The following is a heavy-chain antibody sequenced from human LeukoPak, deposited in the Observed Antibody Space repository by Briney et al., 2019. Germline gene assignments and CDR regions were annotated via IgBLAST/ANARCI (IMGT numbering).Heavy chain of an antibody. CDR1: GGSLSTHH. Sequence: SETLSLTCVVSGGSLSTHHWSWIRQSPGRGLEWIGYISDSGSTNYNPYLKSRVTISVDRSKNQFSLKLSSVTAADTAIYYCARENPSGYYNRPIDYWGQGTLVTVSS. CDR3: ARENPSGYYNRPIDY. CDR2: ISDSGST. V-gene: IGHV4-59*11. D-gene: IGHD3-22*01. J-gene: IGHJ4*02.